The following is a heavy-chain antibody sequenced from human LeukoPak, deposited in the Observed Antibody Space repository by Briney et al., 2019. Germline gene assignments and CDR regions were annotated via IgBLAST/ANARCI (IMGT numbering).Heavy chain of an antibody. CDR2: MFHNGST. Sequence: SETLSLTCAVSGGSFSSGGFSWSWIRQPPGKGLEWIGYMFHNGSTHYSPSLQRRVTISVDRFKNQFSPRLRSVTPADTAVYYCGRETLGYCSGTTCSLGMDVWGQGTTVTVSS. V-gene: IGHV4-30-2*01. CDR3: GRETLGYCSGTTCSLGMDV. CDR1: GGSFSSGGFS. D-gene: IGHD2-2*01. J-gene: IGHJ6*02.